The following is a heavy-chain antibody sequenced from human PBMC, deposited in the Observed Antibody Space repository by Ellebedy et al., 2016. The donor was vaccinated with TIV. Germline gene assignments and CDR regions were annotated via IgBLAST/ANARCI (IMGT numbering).Heavy chain of an antibody. J-gene: IGHJ3*02. V-gene: IGHV3-48*03. CDR3: ASGAYDI. CDR2: ISSTGTTI. Sequence: PGGSLRLSCAASGFTFSTYDMNWARQAPGKGLEWVSYISSTGTTIYYADSVKGRFTISRDNGKISLYLQMNSLTAEDTAVYYCASGAYDIWGQGTMVIVSS. CDR1: GFTFSTYD.